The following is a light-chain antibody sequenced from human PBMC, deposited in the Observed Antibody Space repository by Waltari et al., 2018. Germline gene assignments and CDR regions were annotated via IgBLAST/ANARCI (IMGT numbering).Light chain of an antibody. V-gene: IGKV4-1*01. Sequence: DIVMTQSPDSLAVSLGERATLNCQSSQSVLYHSNDKNYLAWYQQKPGQPPKLLISWASTRESGVPDRFSGSGSGTDFTLTISRLQAEDVAVYYCQQYYRSRTFGQGTKVEI. J-gene: IGKJ1*01. CDR2: WAS. CDR1: QSVLYHSNDKNY. CDR3: QQYYRSRT.